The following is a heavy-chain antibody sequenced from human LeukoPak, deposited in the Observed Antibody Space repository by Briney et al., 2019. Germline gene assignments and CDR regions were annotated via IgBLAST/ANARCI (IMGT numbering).Heavy chain of an antibody. CDR1: GGSISSSSYY. D-gene: IGHD6-25*01. Sequence: SETLSLTCTVSGGSISSSSYYWGWIRQPPGKGLEWIGQINHSGSTNYNPSLKSRVTISVDTFKKQFALKLNSVTAADTAVYYCARHLNSSGNYWGQGTLVTVSS. CDR2: INHSGST. CDR3: ARHLNSSGNY. V-gene: IGHV4-39*01. J-gene: IGHJ4*02.